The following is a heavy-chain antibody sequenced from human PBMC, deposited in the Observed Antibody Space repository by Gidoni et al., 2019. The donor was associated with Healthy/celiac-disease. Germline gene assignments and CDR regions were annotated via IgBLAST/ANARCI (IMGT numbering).Heavy chain of an antibody. CDR2: IGTAGDP. D-gene: IGHD5-18*01. Sequence: EVQLVESGGGLVQPGGSLRPSCAASGFTFSSYDMHWVLQATGKGLEWVSAIGTAGDPYYPGSVKGRFTISRENAKNSVYLKMNSLRAGDTAVYYCAREAAMGGFDYWGQGTLVTVSS. V-gene: IGHV3-13*05. CDR3: AREAAMGGFDY. J-gene: IGHJ4*02. CDR1: GFTFSSYD.